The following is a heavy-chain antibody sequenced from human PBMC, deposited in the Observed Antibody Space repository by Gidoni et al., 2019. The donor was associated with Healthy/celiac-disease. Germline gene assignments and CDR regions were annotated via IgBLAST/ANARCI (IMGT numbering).Heavy chain of an antibody. CDR1: GGSISSSSYY. Sequence: QLQLQESGPGLVKPSETLSLTCTVSGGSISSSSYYWGWIRQPPGKGLEWIGSIYYSGSTYYNPSLKSRVTISVDTSKNQFSLKLSSVTAADTAVYYCARQVADDSSEKAFDYWGQGTLVTVSS. V-gene: IGHV4-39*01. J-gene: IGHJ4*02. CDR2: IYYSGST. D-gene: IGHD3-22*01. CDR3: ARQVADDSSEKAFDY.